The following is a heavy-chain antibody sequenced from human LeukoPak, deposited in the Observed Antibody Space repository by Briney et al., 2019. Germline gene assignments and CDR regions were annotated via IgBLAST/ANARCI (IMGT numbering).Heavy chain of an antibody. CDR1: SGSFSGYY. CDR2: FNHSWGA. Sequence: SETLSLTCGVYSGSFSGYYWTWFRQPPGKGLEWIGEFNHSWGAKYNPSLKSRATISVDTSKNQFSLKLSSVTAADTAVYYCARSRSRPLLPPLPKSQYYFDYWGQGTLVTVSS. J-gene: IGHJ4*02. V-gene: IGHV4-34*01. CDR3: ARSRSRPLLPPLPKSQYYFDY. D-gene: IGHD2-21*01.